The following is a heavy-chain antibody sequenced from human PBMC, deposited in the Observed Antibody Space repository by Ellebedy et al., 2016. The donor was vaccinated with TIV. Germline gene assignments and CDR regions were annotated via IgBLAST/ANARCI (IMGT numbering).Heavy chain of an antibody. CDR2: IYYSGST. V-gene: IGHV4-31*03. Sequence: SETLSLTXTVSGGSITRGGYYWSWIRQHPGKGLEWFGYIYYSGSTYYNPSLKSRVTISVDTSKNQFSLKLSSVTAADTAVYYCARDPGGMDVWGQGTTVTVSS. J-gene: IGHJ6*02. CDR1: GGSITRGGYY. D-gene: IGHD2-8*02. CDR3: ARDPGGMDV.